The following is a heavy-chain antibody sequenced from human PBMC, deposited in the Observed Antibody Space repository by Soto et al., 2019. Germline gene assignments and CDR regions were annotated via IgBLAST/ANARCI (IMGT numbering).Heavy chain of an antibody. Sequence: QVHLVQSGAEVKKPGASVRVSCKASGYTFPTYTISWVRQAPGQRLEWLGWVSLHNGNTNYEQKLLGRVTMTADTATSTAYLELRSLRSDDKAVYYCARETYYSASDGFPQSDLWGQGTLVTVSS. V-gene: IGHV1-18*04. CDR3: ARETYYSASDGFPQSDL. J-gene: IGHJ4*02. CDR2: VSLHNGNT. D-gene: IGHD3-22*01. CDR1: GYTFPTYT.